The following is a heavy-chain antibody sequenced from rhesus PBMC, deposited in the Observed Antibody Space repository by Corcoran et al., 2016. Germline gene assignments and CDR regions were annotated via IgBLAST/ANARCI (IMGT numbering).Heavy chain of an antibody. CDR2: ISYSGST. CDR1: GYSISSGYG. V-gene: IGHV4-122*02. Sequence: QLQLQESGPGLVKPSETLSLTCAVSGYSISSGYGWSWIRQPPGKGLAWIGYISYSGSTSYSPSLKSRVTISRDTSKNQFSLKLSSVTAADTAVYYCARGSAGTVLFDYWGQGVLVTVSS. J-gene: IGHJ4*01. D-gene: IGHD5-24*01. CDR3: ARGSAGTVLFDY.